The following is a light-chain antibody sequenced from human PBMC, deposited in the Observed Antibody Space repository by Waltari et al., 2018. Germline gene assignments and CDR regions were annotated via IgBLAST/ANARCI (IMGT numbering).Light chain of an antibody. V-gene: IGLV1-44*01. CDR2: SNN. CDR1: SSNIGSTT. Sequence: QSVLTQPPSASGTPGQRVTISCSGSSSNIGSTTVNWYQQLPGTAPKLLIYSNNQRPSGVPDRFSGSKSGTSASLASSGLQSEDEADYYCAAWDDSLNGWVFGGGTKLTVL. CDR3: AAWDDSLNGWV. J-gene: IGLJ3*02.